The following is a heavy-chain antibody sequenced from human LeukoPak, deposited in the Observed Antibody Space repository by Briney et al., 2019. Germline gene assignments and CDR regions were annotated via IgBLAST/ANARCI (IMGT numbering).Heavy chain of an antibody. J-gene: IGHJ3*02. CDR2: INHSGST. CDR3: ARGPYSYDSSGAFDI. Sequence: SETLSLTCTVSGGSISSGTYYWSWIRQPPGKGLEWIGSINHSGSTNYNPSLKSRVTISVDTSKNQFSLKLSSVTAADTAVYFCARGPYSYDSSGAFDIWGQGTMVTVSS. CDR1: GGSISSGTYY. D-gene: IGHD3-22*01. V-gene: IGHV4-39*07.